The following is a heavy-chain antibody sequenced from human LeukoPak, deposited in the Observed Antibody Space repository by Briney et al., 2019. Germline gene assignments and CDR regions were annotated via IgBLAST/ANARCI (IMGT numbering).Heavy chain of an antibody. Sequence: SETLSLTCAVYGGSFSGYYWSWIRQPPGKGLEWIGEINHSGSTYYNPSLKSRVTISVDTSKNQFSLKLSSVTAADTAVYYCARDLAVAGIGYWGQGTLVTVSS. V-gene: IGHV4-34*01. CDR3: ARDLAVAGIGY. CDR1: GGSFSGYY. CDR2: INHSGST. J-gene: IGHJ4*02. D-gene: IGHD6-19*01.